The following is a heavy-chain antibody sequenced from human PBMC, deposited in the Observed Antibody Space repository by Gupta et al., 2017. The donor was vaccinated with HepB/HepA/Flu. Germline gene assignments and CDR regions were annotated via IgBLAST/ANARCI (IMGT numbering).Heavy chain of an antibody. CDR1: GGSFINNY. V-gene: IGHV4-34*01. CDR2: INHSGST. D-gene: IGHD3-16*01. CDR3: ARVYGSNYESYALALDY. J-gene: IGHJ4*02. Sequence: QVQLQQWGAGLLKPSETLSLTCAVYGGSFINNYWSWIRQSPGKGLEWIGEINHSGSTNYNPSLKSRVIISVDTSKTQFSLRLTSVTAADTAVYYCARVYGSNYESYALALDYWGQGTLVTVSS.